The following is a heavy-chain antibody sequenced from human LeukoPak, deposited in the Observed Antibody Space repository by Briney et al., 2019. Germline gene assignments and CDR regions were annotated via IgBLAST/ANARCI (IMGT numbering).Heavy chain of an antibody. CDR2: ISYDGSNK. V-gene: IGHV3-30*18. D-gene: IGHD1-1*01. CDR3: AKVVRSTTFDY. Sequence: PGRSLGLSCAASGFTFSNYGMHWVRQAPGKGLEWVAVISYDGSNKYYADSVKGRFTISRDDSKNTLYLQMNSPRAEDTAVYYCAKVVRSTTFDYWGQGTLVTVSS. CDR1: GFTFSNYG. J-gene: IGHJ4*02.